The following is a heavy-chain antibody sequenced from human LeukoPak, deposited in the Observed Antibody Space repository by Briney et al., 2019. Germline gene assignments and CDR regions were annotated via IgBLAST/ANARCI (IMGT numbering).Heavy chain of an antibody. Sequence: PGGSLRLSCAASGFTFDDYGMSWVRQAPGKGLEWVSAISGSGGSTYYADSVKGRFTISRDNSKNTLYAQMNSLRAEDTAVYYCAKDYLVGAFDIWGQGTMVTVSS. D-gene: IGHD3-10*01. V-gene: IGHV3-23*01. J-gene: IGHJ3*02. CDR1: GFTFDDYG. CDR3: AKDYLVGAFDI. CDR2: ISGSGGST.